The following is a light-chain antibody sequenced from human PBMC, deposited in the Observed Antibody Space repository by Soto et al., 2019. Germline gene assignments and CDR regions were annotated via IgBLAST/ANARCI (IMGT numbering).Light chain of an antibody. CDR1: SSDVGGYNY. CDR2: EVT. V-gene: IGLV2-8*01. Sequence: QSALTQPPSASGSPGQSVTISCTGTSSDVGGYNYVSWYQQHPGKAPKLMLYEVTKRPSGVPNRFSGSKSGNTASLTVSGLQADDEADYYCSSFAGSNNPVVFGGGTKLTVL. J-gene: IGLJ2*01. CDR3: SSFAGSNNPVV.